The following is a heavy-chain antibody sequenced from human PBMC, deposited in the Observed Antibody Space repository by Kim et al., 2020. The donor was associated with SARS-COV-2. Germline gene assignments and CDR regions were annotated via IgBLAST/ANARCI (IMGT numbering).Heavy chain of an antibody. J-gene: IGHJ6*02. CDR1: GYTFNSYA. CDR2: SNAGNGIT. Sequence: ASVKVSCKASGYTFNSYAMHWVRQAPGQRLEWMGWSNAGNGITKYSQEFQGRVTITRDTSASTAYMELSSLTSEDMAVYYCARGRPYGMDVWGQGTTVTVSS. V-gene: IGHV1-3*02. CDR3: ARGRPYGMDV.